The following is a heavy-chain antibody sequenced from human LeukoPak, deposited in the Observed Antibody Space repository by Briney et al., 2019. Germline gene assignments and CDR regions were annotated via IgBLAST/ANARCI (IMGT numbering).Heavy chain of an antibody. Sequence: GGSLGLSCAASGFTFSSYSMNWVRQAPGKGLEWVSSISSSSSYIYYADSVKGRFTISRDNSKNTLYLQMNSLRAEDTAVYYCAKEVVVVITTPTEAGFDYWGQGTLVTVSS. V-gene: IGHV3-21*04. CDR1: GFTFSSYS. J-gene: IGHJ4*02. CDR3: AKEVVVVITTPTEAGFDY. D-gene: IGHD3-22*01. CDR2: ISSSSSYI.